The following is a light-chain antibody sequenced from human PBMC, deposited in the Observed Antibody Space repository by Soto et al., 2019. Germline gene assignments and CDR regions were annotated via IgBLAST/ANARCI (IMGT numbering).Light chain of an antibody. J-gene: IGLJ3*02. CDR1: SGINVGAYR. CDR3: MTWHNNAWV. V-gene: IGLV5-45*01. CDR2: YKSDLDK. Sequence: QSVLTQPASLSASPGASASLTCTLRSGINVGAYRIYWYQQRPGSPPQYLLRYKSDLDKQQGSGVPSRFSGSKDASANAGILHISGLRSEDEADYHCMTWHNNAWVFGGGTKVTVL.